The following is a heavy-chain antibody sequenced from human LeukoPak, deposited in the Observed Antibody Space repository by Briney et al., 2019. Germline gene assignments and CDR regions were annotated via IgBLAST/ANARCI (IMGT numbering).Heavy chain of an antibody. CDR3: ARDGWVGGYASSRWFDP. CDR2: ISSSSSYI. CDR1: GFTFNSYS. J-gene: IGHJ5*02. Sequence: GGSLRLSCAASGFTFNSYSMNWVRQAPGKGLEWVSSISSSSSYIYYADSVKGRFTISRDNAKNSLYLQMNSLRAEDTAVYYCARDGWVGGYASSRWFDPWGQGTLVTVSS. V-gene: IGHV3-21*01. D-gene: IGHD5-12*01.